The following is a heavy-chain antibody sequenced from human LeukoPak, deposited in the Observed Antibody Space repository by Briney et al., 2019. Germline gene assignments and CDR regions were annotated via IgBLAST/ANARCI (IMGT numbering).Heavy chain of an antibody. V-gene: IGHV4-4*07. Sequence: SETLSLTCTVSGGSISSYYWSWNRQPAGKGLEWIGRIYTSGSTNYNPSLKSRVTMSVDTSKNQFSLKLSSVTAADTAVYYCARSVWPAAIVGGGFGAFDIWGQGTVVTVSS. D-gene: IGHD2-2*02. J-gene: IGHJ3*02. CDR2: IYTSGST. CDR3: ARSVWPAAIVGGGFGAFDI. CDR1: GGSISSYY.